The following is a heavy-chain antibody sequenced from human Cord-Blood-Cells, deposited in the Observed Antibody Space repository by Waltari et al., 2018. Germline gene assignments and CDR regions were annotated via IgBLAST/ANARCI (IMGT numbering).Heavy chain of an antibody. J-gene: IGHJ4*02. CDR3: ARDRGGGSCFDD. Sequence: QVQLVESGGGVVQPGRLLSLSCAVPGFPFSICALHSVRQAPGKGLEWVAVITNDGRNKNYADSVKGRFTISRDNSKNTLYLQMNSLRAEDTAVYYCARDRGGGSCFDDWGQGTLVTVSS. V-gene: IGHV3-30*04. CDR1: GFPFSICA. CDR2: ITNDGRNK. D-gene: IGHD2-15*01.